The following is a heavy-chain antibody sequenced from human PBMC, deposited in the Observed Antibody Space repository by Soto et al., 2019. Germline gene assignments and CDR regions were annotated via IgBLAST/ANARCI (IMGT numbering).Heavy chain of an antibody. CDR3: ARTWIRFGPNEY. J-gene: IGHJ4*02. Sequence: EVQLVESGGGLVKPGGSLRLSCEAAGFAFNSYGINWVRQAPGKGLEWVSFISGSSGTIYYGDSVRGRFTISRDNAKKSVYLQMNSLRVEDTAIYYCARTWIRFGPNEYWGQGAPVTVSS. V-gene: IGHV3-21*02. CDR2: ISGSSGTI. D-gene: IGHD1-1*01. CDR1: GFAFNSYG.